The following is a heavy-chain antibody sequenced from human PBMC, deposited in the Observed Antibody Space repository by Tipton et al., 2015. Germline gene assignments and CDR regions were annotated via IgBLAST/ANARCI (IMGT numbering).Heavy chain of an antibody. Sequence: QSGAEVKKPGESLKISCKGSEDIFRSYWIGWVRQMPGKGLEWMGIIYSGDSDAKYSPSFEGQVTISADKSINTAYLQWRSLKTSDPAMYYCARLVYSSSWNSWYFDLWGRGTLFTVSS. CDR2: IYSGDSDA. D-gene: IGHD6-13*01. J-gene: IGHJ2*01. CDR1: EDIFRSYW. V-gene: IGHV5-51*01. CDR3: ARLVYSSSWNSWYFDL.